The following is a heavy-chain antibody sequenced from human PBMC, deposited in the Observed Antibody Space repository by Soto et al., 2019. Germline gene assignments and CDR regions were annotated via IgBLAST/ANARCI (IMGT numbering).Heavy chain of an antibody. D-gene: IGHD2-2*01. CDR1: GLTFSSYA. CDR3: AKTNIVVVPAAHFFDY. V-gene: IGHV3-23*01. J-gene: IGHJ4*02. CDR2: ISGSGGST. Sequence: GGSLRLSCAASGLTFSSYAMSWVRQAPGKGLEWVSAISGSGGSTYYADSVKGRFTISRDNSKNTLYLQMNSLRAEDTAVYYCAKTNIVVVPAAHFFDYWGQGTLVTVSS.